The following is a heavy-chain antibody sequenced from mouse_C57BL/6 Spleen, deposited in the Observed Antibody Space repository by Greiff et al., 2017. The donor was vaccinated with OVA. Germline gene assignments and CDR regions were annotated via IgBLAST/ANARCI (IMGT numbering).Heavy chain of an antibody. D-gene: IGHD2-1*01. CDR1: GYTFTGYW. CDR3: ARFGNYYWFAY. CDR2: ILPGSGST. J-gene: IGHJ3*01. Sequence: QVQLKESGAELLKPGASVKLSCKATGYTFTGYWIEWVKQRPGHGLEWIGEILPGSGSTNYNEKFKGKATFTADTSSNTAYMQLSSLTTEDSAIYYCARFGNYYWFAYWGQGTLVTVSA. V-gene: IGHV1-9*01.